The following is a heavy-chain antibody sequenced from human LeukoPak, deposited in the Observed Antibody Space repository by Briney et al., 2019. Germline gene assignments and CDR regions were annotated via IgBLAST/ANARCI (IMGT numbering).Heavy chain of an antibody. V-gene: IGHV3-30-3*01. J-gene: IGHJ4*02. CDR3: ARDRVWDYYDSSGYYHFDY. D-gene: IGHD3-22*01. Sequence: GGSLRLSCAASGFTFSSYAMHWVRQAPGKGLGWVAVISYDGSNKYYADSVKGRFTISRDNSKNTLYLQMNSLRAEDTAVYYCARDRVWDYYDSSGYYHFDYWGQGTLVTVSS. CDR2: ISYDGSNK. CDR1: GFTFSSYA.